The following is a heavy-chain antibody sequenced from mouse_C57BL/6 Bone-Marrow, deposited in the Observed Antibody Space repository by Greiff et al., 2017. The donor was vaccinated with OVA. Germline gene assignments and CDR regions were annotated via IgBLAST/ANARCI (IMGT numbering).Heavy chain of an antibody. Sequence: QVQLKQSGAELARPGASVKLSCKASGYTFTSYGISWVKQRTGQGLEWIGEIYPRSGNTYYNEKFKGKATLTADKSSSTAYMELRSLTSEDSAVYFCARAIWLRRHYYAMDYWGQGTSVTVSS. D-gene: IGHD2-2*01. CDR3: ARAIWLRRHYYAMDY. CDR1: GYTFTSYG. J-gene: IGHJ4*01. CDR2: IYPRSGNT. V-gene: IGHV1-81*01.